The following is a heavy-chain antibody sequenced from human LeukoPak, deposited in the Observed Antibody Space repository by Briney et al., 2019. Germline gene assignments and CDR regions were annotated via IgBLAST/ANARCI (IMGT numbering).Heavy chain of an antibody. D-gene: IGHD2-2*01. J-gene: IGHJ5*02. Sequence: SVKVSCKASGGTFSSYAISWVRQAPGQGLEWMGGIIPIFGTANYAQKFQGRVTITTDESTSTAYMELSSLRSEDTAVYYCAREREQVGGGYQLLYNWFDPWGQGTLVTVSS. V-gene: IGHV1-69*05. CDR3: AREREQVGGGYQLLYNWFDP. CDR2: IIPIFGTA. CDR1: GGTFSSYA.